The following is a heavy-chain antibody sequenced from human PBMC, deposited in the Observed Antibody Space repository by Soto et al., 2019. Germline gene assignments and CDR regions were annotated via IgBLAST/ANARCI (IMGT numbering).Heavy chain of an antibody. D-gene: IGHD6-19*01. CDR3: AREGGSSGWYDY. Sequence: QVQLQESGPGLVKPSETLSLTCTVSGGSIRSYYWSWIRQPPGKGLEWIGYIYYSGSTNYNPSLKSRVTIAVDTSKNQFYLKLNSVTAADTAVYYCAREGGSSGWYDYWGQGTLVTVSS. CDR1: GGSIRSYY. J-gene: IGHJ4*02. V-gene: IGHV4-59*01. CDR2: IYYSGST.